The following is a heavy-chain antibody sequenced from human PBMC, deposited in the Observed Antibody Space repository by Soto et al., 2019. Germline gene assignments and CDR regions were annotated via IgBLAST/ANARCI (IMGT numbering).Heavy chain of an antibody. V-gene: IGHV4-4*07. Sequence: SETLSLTCTVSDDFISSYYWNWIRQPAGKGLEWIGRVSTNGATNYNPSLESRVTMSVDTSKNQFSLKLTSVTAADTAVYFCARADYEILTGSYAMDVWGQGXTVTVSS. CDR3: ARADYEILTGSYAMDV. CDR2: VSTNGAT. J-gene: IGHJ6*02. CDR1: DDFISSYY. D-gene: IGHD3-9*01.